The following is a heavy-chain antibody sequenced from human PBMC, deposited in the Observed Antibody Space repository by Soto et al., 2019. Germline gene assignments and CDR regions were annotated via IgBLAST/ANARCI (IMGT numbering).Heavy chain of an antibody. D-gene: IGHD6-13*01. CDR1: GFTLRSYS. J-gene: IGHJ5*02. Sequence: GSLRLCCAASGFTLRSYSMNWVRQAPGKGLEWVSYISISGTAIYYADSVKGRFTISRDDAKNSLYLQMNSLRDEDTSVYYCARDNGIAGSFDPWGQGALVTVSS. CDR2: ISISGTAI. CDR3: ARDNGIAGSFDP. V-gene: IGHV3-48*02.